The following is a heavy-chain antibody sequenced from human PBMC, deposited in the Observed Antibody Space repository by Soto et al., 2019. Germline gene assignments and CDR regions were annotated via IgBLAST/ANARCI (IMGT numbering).Heavy chain of an antibody. Sequence: QAQLVQSGAEAKRPGTSVKVSCKVSGYTFTNYFHWIRQAPGQGLEWMGWMNPNDGDTEYARKFQGWVIFSRDTSITTGYMGLSSLTSEGTAVYYCARDNWGDVDWCQGTLVTFSS. J-gene: IGHJ4*02. V-gene: IGHV1-2*04. CDR1: GYTFTNY. CDR2: MNPNDGDT. D-gene: IGHD7-27*01. CDR3: ARDNWGDVD.